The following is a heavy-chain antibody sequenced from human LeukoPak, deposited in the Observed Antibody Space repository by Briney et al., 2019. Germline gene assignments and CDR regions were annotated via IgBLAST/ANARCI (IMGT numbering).Heavy chain of an antibody. Sequence: GGSLRLSCAASGFTFSNYPMSWVRQAPGKGLEWVSTIGIPGDTYYADSVKGRFTISGDTSKNTLYLQMNSLRAEDTALYYCAKYYSSPFFDYWGQGALVTVSS. D-gene: IGHD6-13*01. CDR1: GFTFSNYP. V-gene: IGHV3-23*01. CDR2: IGIPGDT. CDR3: AKYYSSPFFDY. J-gene: IGHJ4*02.